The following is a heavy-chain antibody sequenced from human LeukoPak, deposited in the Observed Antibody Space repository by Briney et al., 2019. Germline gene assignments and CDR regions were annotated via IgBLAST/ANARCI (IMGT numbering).Heavy chain of an antibody. CDR3: AKDLIAAARHGRFDP. V-gene: IGHV3-30*18. J-gene: IGHJ5*02. D-gene: IGHD6-13*01. CDR2: ISYDGSNK. CDR1: GFTFSSYG. Sequence: SGGSLRLSCAASGFTFSSYGMHWVRQAPGKGLEWVAVISYDGSNKYYADSVKGRFTISRDNSKNTLYLQMNSLRAEDTAVYYCAKDLIAAARHGRFDPWGQGTLVAVSS.